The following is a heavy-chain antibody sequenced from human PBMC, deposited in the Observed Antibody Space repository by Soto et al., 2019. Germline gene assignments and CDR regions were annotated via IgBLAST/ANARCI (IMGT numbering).Heavy chain of an antibody. J-gene: IGHJ4*02. CDR2: IYYSGST. CDR3: ASSSWYTIFDY. D-gene: IGHD6-13*01. V-gene: IGHV4-30-4*01. Sequence: QVQLQESGPGLVKPSQTLSLTCTVSGGSISSGDYYWSWIRQPPGKGLEWIGYIYYSGSTYYNPSLKSRVTISIDTSKNQFSLKLSPVTAADTAVYHCASSSWYTIFDYWGQGTLVTVSS. CDR1: GGSISSGDYY.